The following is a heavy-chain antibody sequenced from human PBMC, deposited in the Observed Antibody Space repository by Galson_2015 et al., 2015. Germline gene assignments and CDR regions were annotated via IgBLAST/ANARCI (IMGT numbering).Heavy chain of an antibody. V-gene: IGHV3-23*01. Sequence: SLRLSCAASGFTFSSYPMGWVRQAPGKGLEWVSGISASGGSTYYADSVKGRFTISRDSSKNILYLQMNSLRPEDTAVYYCAKDYGGTAMGKYYFDYWGQGTLVSVSS. CDR3: AKDYGGTAMGKYYFDY. J-gene: IGHJ4*02. CDR2: ISASGGST. CDR1: GFTFSSYP. D-gene: IGHD5-18*01.